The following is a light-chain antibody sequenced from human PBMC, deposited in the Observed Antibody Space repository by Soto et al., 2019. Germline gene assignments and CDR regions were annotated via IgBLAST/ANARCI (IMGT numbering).Light chain of an antibody. CDR3: SSYTTSAPFYV. Sequence: QSVLTQPASVSGSPGQSITISCTGATTDVDGYDYVSWYQQHPGQVPKLLIYDVNSRPSGISYRFSGSKSGDRASLTISGLQAEDHADYYCSSYTTSAPFYVFGAGTKVTVL. V-gene: IGLV2-14*03. CDR1: TTDVDGYDY. CDR2: DVN. J-gene: IGLJ1*01.